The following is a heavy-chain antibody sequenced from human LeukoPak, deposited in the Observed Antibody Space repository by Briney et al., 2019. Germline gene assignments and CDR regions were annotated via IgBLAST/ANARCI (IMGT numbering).Heavy chain of an antibody. CDR3: ARDGLPTRRFDY. Sequence: PSETLSLTCTVSGGSISSSNNYWGWIRQPPGRGLEWIGSIYYSGTTHYNPSLQSRVTISVDTSKNQFSLKVTSVTAADTAVYFCARDGLPTRRFDYWGQGTQVTVSS. V-gene: IGHV4-39*02. J-gene: IGHJ4*02. CDR1: GGSISSSNNY. CDR2: IYYSGTT. D-gene: IGHD1-1*01.